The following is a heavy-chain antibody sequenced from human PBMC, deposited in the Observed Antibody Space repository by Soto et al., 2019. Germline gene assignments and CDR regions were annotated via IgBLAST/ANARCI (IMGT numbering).Heavy chain of an antibody. CDR2: INHSGST. J-gene: IGHJ5*02. CDR1: GGSFMGYY. D-gene: IGHD2-15*01. V-gene: IGHV4-34*01. Sequence: PSDSLSLSCAAHGGSFMGYYWSWIRQPPGKGLEWIGEINHSGSTNYNPSLKSRVTISVDTSKNQFSLKLSSVTAADTAVYYCDRQIVVVVAAQKGYNWFDPRGQGTLVTVSS. CDR3: DRQIVVVVAAQKGYNWFDP.